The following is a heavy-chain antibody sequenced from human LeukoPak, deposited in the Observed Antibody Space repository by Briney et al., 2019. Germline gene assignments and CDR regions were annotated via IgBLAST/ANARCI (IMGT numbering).Heavy chain of an antibody. V-gene: IGHV4-39*01. CDR3: ARLVLLWFGESYLDY. J-gene: IGHJ4*02. CDR1: GDSISSSSYY. Sequence: PSETLSLTCTVSGDSISSSSYYWGWIRQPPGKGLEWIGSIYYSGSTYYNPSLKSRVTISVDTSKNQFSLKLSSVTAADTAVYYCARLVLLWFGESYLDYWGQGTLVTVSS. CDR2: IYYSGST. D-gene: IGHD3-10*01.